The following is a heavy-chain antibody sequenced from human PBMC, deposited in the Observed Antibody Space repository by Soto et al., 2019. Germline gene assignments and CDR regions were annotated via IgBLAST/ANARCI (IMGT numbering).Heavy chain of an antibody. CDR2: ISLYSDGT. D-gene: IGHD2-2*01. CDR3: ARVVPGAEAWFGP. Sequence: ASVKVSCKTSGYTFSNYGITWVRQAPGQPLEWLGWISLYSDGTNYAQKFQGRVSMTTDTSTTTAYMELRSLRSGDTAVYYCARVVPGAEAWFGPWGQGTLVTVSS. V-gene: IGHV1-18*01. J-gene: IGHJ5*02. CDR1: GYTFSNYG.